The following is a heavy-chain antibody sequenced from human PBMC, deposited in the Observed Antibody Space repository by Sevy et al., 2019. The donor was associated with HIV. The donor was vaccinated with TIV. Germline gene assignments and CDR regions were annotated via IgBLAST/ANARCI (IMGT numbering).Heavy chain of an antibody. Sequence: GGSLRLSCAASGFTFSSYGMHWVRQAPGKGLEWVAVISYDGSNTYYADSVKGRFTISRDNSKNTLYLQMNSLRAEDTAVYYCAKGGTTTTGDYWGQGTLVTVSS. CDR2: ISYDGSNT. D-gene: IGHD4-17*01. CDR1: GFTFSSYG. V-gene: IGHV3-30*18. J-gene: IGHJ4*02. CDR3: AKGGTTTTGDY.